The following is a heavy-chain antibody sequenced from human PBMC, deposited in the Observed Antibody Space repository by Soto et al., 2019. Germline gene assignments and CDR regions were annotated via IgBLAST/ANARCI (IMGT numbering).Heavy chain of an antibody. CDR1: GGTFSSYG. CDR3: ERETSVRGVIITSHPCFDP. Sequence: QVQLVQSGAEVKKPGSSVKVSCKASGGTFSSYGISWVRQAPGQGLEWMGGIIPMFGKVNYAQKFQVRVRITADEYKTKAYMELNSLKSEDTDVYYCERETSVRGVIITSHPCFDPWGQGTLVTVSS. CDR2: IIPMFGKV. D-gene: IGHD3-10*02. V-gene: IGHV1-69*01. J-gene: IGHJ5*02.